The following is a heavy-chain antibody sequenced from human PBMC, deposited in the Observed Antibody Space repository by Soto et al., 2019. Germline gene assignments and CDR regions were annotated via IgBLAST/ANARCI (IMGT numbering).Heavy chain of an antibody. CDR2: IYYSGST. CDR3: AREPSI. V-gene: IGHV4-31*03. CDR1: GGSISSGGYY. J-gene: IGHJ4*02. Sequence: QVQLQESGPGLVKPSQTLSLTCTVSGGSISSGGYYWSWIRQHPGKGLGWIGYIYYSGSTYYNPSPXSXXTISVDTSKNQFSLRLSFVTAADTAVYYCAREPSIWGQGTLVTVSS.